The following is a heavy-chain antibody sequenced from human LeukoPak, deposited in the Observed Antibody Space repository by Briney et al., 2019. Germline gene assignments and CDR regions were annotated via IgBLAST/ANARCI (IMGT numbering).Heavy chain of an antibody. CDR2: IIPIFGTA. CDR3: AYDILTGYYSPEY. D-gene: IGHD3-9*01. V-gene: IGHV1-69*13. J-gene: IGHJ4*02. CDR1: GGTFSSYA. Sequence: GASVKVSCKASGGTFSSYAISWVRQAPGQRLEWMGGIIPIFGTANYAQKFQGRVTITADESTSTAYMELSSLRSEDTAVYYCAYDILTGYYSPEYWGQGTLVTVSS.